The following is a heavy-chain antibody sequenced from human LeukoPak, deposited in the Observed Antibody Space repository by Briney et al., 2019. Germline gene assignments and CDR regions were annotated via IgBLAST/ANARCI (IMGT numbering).Heavy chain of an antibody. V-gene: IGHV3-23*01. J-gene: IGHJ5*02. Sequence: TGGSLRLSCAASGFTFSSYGMSWVRQAPGKGLEWVSAISGSGGSTYYADSVKGRFTISRDNSKNTLYLQMNSLRAEDTALYFCARVWQQMVLFNYFDPWGQGTLVTVSS. D-gene: IGHD6-13*01. CDR2: ISGSGGST. CDR3: ARVWQQMVLFNYFDP. CDR1: GFTFSSYG.